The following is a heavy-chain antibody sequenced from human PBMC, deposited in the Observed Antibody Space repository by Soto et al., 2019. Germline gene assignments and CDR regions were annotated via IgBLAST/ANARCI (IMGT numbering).Heavy chain of an antibody. CDR3: TTARHYLFTILAPEYFDY. J-gene: IGHJ4*02. CDR1: GFTFSNAW. Sequence: GGSLRLSCAASGFTFSNAWMSWVRQAPGKGLEWVGRIKSKTDGGTTDYAAPVKGRFTISRDDSKNTLYLQMNSLKTEDTAVYYCTTARHYLFTILAPEYFDYWGQGTLVTVSS. D-gene: IGHD3-3*01. CDR2: IKSKTDGGTT. V-gene: IGHV3-15*01.